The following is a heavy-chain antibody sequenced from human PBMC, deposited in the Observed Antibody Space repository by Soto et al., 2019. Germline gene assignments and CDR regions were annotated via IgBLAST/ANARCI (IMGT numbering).Heavy chain of an antibody. CDR3: ARGGYSYGDYDGRIDY. V-gene: IGHV1-8*01. CDR1: GYTFTSYD. CDR2: MNPNSGNT. D-gene: IGHD4-17*01. J-gene: IGHJ4*02. Sequence: QVQLVQSGAEVKKPGASVKVSCKASGYTFTSYDINWVRQATGQGLEWMGWMNPNSGNTGYAQKFQGRVTMTRNTSRSTAYMELSSLRSEDTAVYYCARGGYSYGDYDGRIDYWGQGTLVTVSS.